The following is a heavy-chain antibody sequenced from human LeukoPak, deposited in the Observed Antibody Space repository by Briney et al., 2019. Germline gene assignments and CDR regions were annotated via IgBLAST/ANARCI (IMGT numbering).Heavy chain of an antibody. J-gene: IGHJ4*02. V-gene: IGHV3-23*01. Sequence: GGSLRLSCAASGFTFSSYAMSWVRQAPGKGLEWVSAISGSGGSTYYADSVKGRFTISRDNAKNSLYLQMNSLRAEDTAVYYCAREARFGIAAAGRPPGYWGQGTLVTVSS. CDR3: AREARFGIAAAGRPPGY. CDR2: ISGSGGST. CDR1: GFTFSSYA. D-gene: IGHD6-13*01.